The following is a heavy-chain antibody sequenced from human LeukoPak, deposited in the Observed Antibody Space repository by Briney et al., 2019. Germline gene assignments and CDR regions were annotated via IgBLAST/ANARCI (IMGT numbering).Heavy chain of an antibody. CDR3: AREGQLGPFDY. CDR1: GYTFTSYY. Sequence: ASVKVSCKTSGYTFTSYYMHWVRQAPGQGLEWMGIINPSGGSTNYAQKFQGRVTMTRDTSTSTLYMGLSSLRSDDTAVYYCAREGQLGPFDYWGQGTLVTVSS. CDR2: INPSGGST. V-gene: IGHV1-46*01. D-gene: IGHD1-1*01. J-gene: IGHJ4*02.